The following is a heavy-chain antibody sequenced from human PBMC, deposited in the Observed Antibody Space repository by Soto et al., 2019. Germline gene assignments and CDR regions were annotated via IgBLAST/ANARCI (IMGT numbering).Heavy chain of an antibody. V-gene: IGHV3-30*18. Sequence: QVQLVESGGGVVQPGRSLRLSCAASGFTFSSYGMHWVRQAPGKGLEWVAVISYDGSNKYYADSVKGRFTISRDNSKNPLYLQMNSLRAEDTAVYYCAKDVWELHTIDYWGQGTLVTVSS. D-gene: IGHD1-26*01. CDR3: AKDVWELHTIDY. J-gene: IGHJ4*02. CDR1: GFTFSSYG. CDR2: ISYDGSNK.